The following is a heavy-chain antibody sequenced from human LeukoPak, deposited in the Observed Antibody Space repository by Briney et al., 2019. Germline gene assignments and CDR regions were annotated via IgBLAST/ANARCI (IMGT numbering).Heavy chain of an antibody. CDR1: GGSFSGYY. Sequence: SETLPLTCAVYGGSFSGYYWSWIRQPPGKGLEWIGEINHSGSTNYNPSLKSRVTISVDTSKNQFSLKLSSVTAADTAVYYCASRSGYYGYWGQGTLVTVSS. V-gene: IGHV4-34*01. D-gene: IGHD3-22*01. CDR2: INHSGST. CDR3: ASRSGYYGY. J-gene: IGHJ4*02.